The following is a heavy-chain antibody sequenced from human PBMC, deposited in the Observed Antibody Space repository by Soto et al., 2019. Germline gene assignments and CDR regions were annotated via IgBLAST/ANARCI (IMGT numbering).Heavy chain of an antibody. CDR3: ARYGSGSAYFDY. V-gene: IGHV1-69*02. CDR2: IIPILGIA. Sequence: QVQLMQSGAEVKKPGSSVKVSCKASGGTFSSYTISWVRRAPGQGLEWMRRIIPILGIANYAQKFQGRVTITADKSTSTAYMELSSLRSEDTAVYYCARYGSGSAYFDYWGQGTLVTVSS. J-gene: IGHJ4*02. D-gene: IGHD3-10*01. CDR1: GGTFSSYT.